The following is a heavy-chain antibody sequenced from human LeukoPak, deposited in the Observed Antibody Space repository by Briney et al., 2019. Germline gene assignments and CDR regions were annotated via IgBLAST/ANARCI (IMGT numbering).Heavy chain of an antibody. V-gene: IGHV1-69*13. Sequence: ASVKVSCKASGGTFSSYAISWVRQAPGQGLEWMGGIIPIFGTANYAQKFQGRVTITADESTSTAYMELGSLRSEDTAVYYCARVHFWSGYSCGMDVWGQGTTVTVSS. D-gene: IGHD3-3*02. CDR1: GGTFSSYA. CDR3: ARVHFWSGYSCGMDV. J-gene: IGHJ6*02. CDR2: IIPIFGTA.